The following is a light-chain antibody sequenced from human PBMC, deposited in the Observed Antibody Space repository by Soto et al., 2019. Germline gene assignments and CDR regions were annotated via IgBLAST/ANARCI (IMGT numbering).Light chain of an antibody. CDR1: QSVLYSSNNKNY. J-gene: IGKJ2*01. CDR2: WAS. CDR3: QQYYSTPYT. Sequence: DIVMTQSPDSLAVSLGERATINCKSSQSVLYSSNNKNYLAWYQQKPGQPPIMVIYWASARESGVPDRFSGSVSRTDVTLTISSLQAEDLAVYYCQQYYSTPYTFGQGTKLEIK. V-gene: IGKV4-1*01.